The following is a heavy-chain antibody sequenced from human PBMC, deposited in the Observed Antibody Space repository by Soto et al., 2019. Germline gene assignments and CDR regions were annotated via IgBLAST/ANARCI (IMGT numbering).Heavy chain of an antibody. V-gene: IGHV4-61*01. D-gene: IGHD3-10*01. CDR1: GGSVSSGSYY. CDR2: IYYSGST. Sequence: QVQLQESGPGLVKPSETLSLTCTVSGGSVSSGSYYWSWIRQPPGKGLEWIGYIYYSGSTNYNPSLKSRVTISVDTSKNQFSLKLSSVTAADTAVYYCSSTPKPYYYGSGSYFRLYYYYGMDVWGQGTTVTVSS. J-gene: IGHJ6*02. CDR3: SSTPKPYYYGSGSYFRLYYYYGMDV.